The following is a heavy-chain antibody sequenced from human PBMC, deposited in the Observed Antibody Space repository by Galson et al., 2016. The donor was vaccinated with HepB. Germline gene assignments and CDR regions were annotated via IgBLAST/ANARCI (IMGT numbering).Heavy chain of an antibody. D-gene: IGHD3-10*01. Sequence: SLRLSCAASGFTFSNFAMTWVRQAPGKGLEWISGFSGKGDSTYYADSVKGRFTVSRDNSKNTLHLHMNSLRVDDTAVYYCANLGSGSFRWYFYGMEVWGKGTTVTVPS. CDR2: FSGKGDST. J-gene: IGHJ6*04. V-gene: IGHV3-23*01. CDR3: ANLGSGSFRWYFYGMEV. CDR1: GFTFSNFA.